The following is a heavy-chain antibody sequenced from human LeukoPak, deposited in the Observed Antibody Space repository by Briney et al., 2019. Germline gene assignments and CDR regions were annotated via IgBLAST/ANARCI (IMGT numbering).Heavy chain of an antibody. J-gene: IGHJ4*02. CDR2: IYSGGST. CDR1: GFTVSSNY. V-gene: IGHV3-53*01. Sequence: GGSLRLSCAASGFTVSSNYMSWVRQAPGKGLEWVTVIYSGGSTYYADSVKGRFTISRDNSKNTLYLQMNSLRAEDTAVYYCAREYSYYFDYWGQGTLVTVSS. D-gene: IGHD6-13*01. CDR3: AREYSYYFDY.